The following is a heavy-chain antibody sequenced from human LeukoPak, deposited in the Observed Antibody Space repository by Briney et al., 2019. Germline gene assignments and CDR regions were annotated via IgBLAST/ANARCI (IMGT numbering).Heavy chain of an antibody. V-gene: IGHV3-21*01. CDR3: ARDQAGTNYYYYGMDV. J-gene: IGHJ6*02. D-gene: IGHD1-7*01. CDR2: ISSSSSYI. CDR1: GFTFSSYS. Sequence: GRSLRLSCAASGFTFSSYSMNWVRQAPGKGLEWVSSISSSSSYIYYADSVKGRFTISRDNAKNSLYLQMNSLRAEDTAVYYCARDQAGTNYYYYGMDVWGQGTTVTVSS.